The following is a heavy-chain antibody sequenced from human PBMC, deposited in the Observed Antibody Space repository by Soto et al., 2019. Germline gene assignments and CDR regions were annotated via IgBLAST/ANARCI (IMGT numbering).Heavy chain of an antibody. D-gene: IGHD3-10*01. J-gene: IGHJ4*02. CDR2: ISAYNGNT. V-gene: IGHV1-18*01. Sequence: QVQLVQSGAEVKKPRASVKVSCKASGYTFTSYGISWVRQAPGQGLEWMGWISAYNGNTNYAQKLQGRVTMTTDTSTSTAYMELRSLRSDDTAVYYCARDPARITMVRGVTFFDYWGQGTLVTVSS. CDR1: GYTFTSYG. CDR3: ARDPARITMVRGVTFFDY.